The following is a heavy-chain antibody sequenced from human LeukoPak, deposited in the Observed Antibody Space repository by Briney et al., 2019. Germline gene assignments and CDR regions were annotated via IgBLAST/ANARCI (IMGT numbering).Heavy chain of an antibody. CDR2: INSVGSST. Sequence: GGSLRLSCAASRVTFSNYWMHWVRQAPGKGQVWVSRINSVGSSTSYADSVRGRLTISRDNARNTLYLQMNSLRAEDTAVYYCASHGDYDAFDIWGQGTMVTVSS. CDR3: ASHGDYDAFDI. V-gene: IGHV3-74*01. J-gene: IGHJ3*02. D-gene: IGHD4-17*01. CDR1: RVTFSNYW.